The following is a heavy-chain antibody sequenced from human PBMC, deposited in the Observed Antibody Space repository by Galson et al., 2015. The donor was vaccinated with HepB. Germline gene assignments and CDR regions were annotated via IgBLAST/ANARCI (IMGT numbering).Heavy chain of an antibody. D-gene: IGHD3-9*01. CDR2: IIPILGIA. Sequence: SVKVSCKASGGTFSSYTISWVRQAPGQGLEWMGRIIPILGIANYAQKFQGRVTITADKSTSTAYMELSSLRSEDTAVYYCAWWYYDILTGYSRTMLENLWGRGTLVTVSS. CDR3: AWWYYDILTGYSRTMLENL. V-gene: IGHV1-69*02. J-gene: IGHJ2*01. CDR1: GGTFSSYT.